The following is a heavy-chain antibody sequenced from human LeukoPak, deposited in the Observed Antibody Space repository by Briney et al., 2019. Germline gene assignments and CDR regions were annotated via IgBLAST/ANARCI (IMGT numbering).Heavy chain of an antibody. CDR2: INPSGGST. D-gene: IGHD3-22*01. CDR3: ARDRQGSGYYSFFDY. V-gene: IGHV1-46*01. J-gene: IGHJ4*02. CDR1: GYTFTSYY. Sequence: ASVKVSCKASGYTFTSYYMHRVRQAPGQGLEWMGIINPSGGSTSYAQKFQGRVTMTRDTSTSTVYMELSSLRSEDTAVYYCARDRQGSGYYSFFDYWGQGTLVTVSS.